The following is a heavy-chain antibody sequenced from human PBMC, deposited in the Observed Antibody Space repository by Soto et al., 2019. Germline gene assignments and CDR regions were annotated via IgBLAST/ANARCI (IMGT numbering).Heavy chain of an antibody. Sequence: SEPLSLTCAVYGGSFSGYYWSWIRQPPGKGLEWIGEINHSGSTNYNPSLKSRVTISVDTSKNQFSLKLSSVTAADTAVYYCASLQLGYCSGGSCYGPDYWGQGTLVTVSS. V-gene: IGHV4-34*01. CDR2: INHSGST. D-gene: IGHD2-15*01. J-gene: IGHJ4*02. CDR3: ASLQLGYCSGGSCYGPDY. CDR1: GGSFSGYY.